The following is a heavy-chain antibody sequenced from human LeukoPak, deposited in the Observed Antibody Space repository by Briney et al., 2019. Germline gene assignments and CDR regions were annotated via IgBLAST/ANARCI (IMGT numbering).Heavy chain of an antibody. CDR1: GYSISSGYY. J-gene: IGHJ3*02. CDR2: IYHSGST. D-gene: IGHD1-26*01. CDR3: ASGSRPLGDAFDI. V-gene: IGHV4-38-2*02. Sequence: SETLSLTCTVSGYSISSGYYWGWIRQPPGKGLEWIGSIYHSGSTYYNPSLKSRVTISVDTSKNQFSLELSSVTAADTAVYYCASGSRPLGDAFDIWGQGTMVTVSS.